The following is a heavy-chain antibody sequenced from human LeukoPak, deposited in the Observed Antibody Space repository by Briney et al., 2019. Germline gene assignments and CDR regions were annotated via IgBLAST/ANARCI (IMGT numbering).Heavy chain of an antibody. CDR2: IWYDGSNK. Sequence: PGGSLRLSCAASGFTFSSYGMHWVRQAPGKGLEWVAVIWYDGSNKYYADSVKGRFTISRDNSKKTLYLQMNSLRAEDTAVYYCARDGSVNDYGDYAGAFDIWGQGTMVTVSS. J-gene: IGHJ3*02. CDR3: ARDGSVNDYGDYAGAFDI. V-gene: IGHV3-33*01. D-gene: IGHD4-17*01. CDR1: GFTFSSYG.